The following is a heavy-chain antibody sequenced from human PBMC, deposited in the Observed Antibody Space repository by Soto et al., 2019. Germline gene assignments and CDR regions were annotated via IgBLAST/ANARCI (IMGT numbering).Heavy chain of an antibody. J-gene: IGHJ6*02. CDR1: GGSISSYY. D-gene: IGHD2-21*01. Sequence: SETLSLTCTGSGGSISSYYWSWIRQPPGKGLEWIGYIYYSGSTNYNPSLKSRVTISVDTSKSQFSLRLNSVTAADTAVYYCARDLFVYCGTHRCPLDVWGQGTTGSVSS. CDR2: IYYSGST. V-gene: IGHV4-59*01. CDR3: ARDLFVYCGTHRCPLDV.